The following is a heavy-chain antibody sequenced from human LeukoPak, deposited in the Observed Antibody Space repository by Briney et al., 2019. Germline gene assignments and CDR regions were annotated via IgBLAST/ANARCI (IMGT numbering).Heavy chain of an antibody. V-gene: IGHV3-21*04. CDR1: GFTSSSYS. D-gene: IGHD6-6*01. Sequence: GGSLRLSCAASGFTSSSYSMNWVRQAPGKGLEWVSSISSSSSYIYYADSVKGRFTISRDNAKNSLYLQMNSLRAEDTAVYYCARAKIAARRDYYYYYMDVWGKGTTVTVSS. CDR3: ARAKIAARRDYYYYYMDV. CDR2: ISSSSSYI. J-gene: IGHJ6*03.